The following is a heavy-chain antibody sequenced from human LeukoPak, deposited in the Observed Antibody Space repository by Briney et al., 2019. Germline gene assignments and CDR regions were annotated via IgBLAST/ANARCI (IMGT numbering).Heavy chain of an antibody. CDR1: GFTFSSSA. V-gene: IGHV3-23*01. CDR2: ITTSDGIT. Sequence: PGGSLRLSCAASGFTFSSSAMSWVRQAPGKGLEWVSTITTSDGITYYADSVKGRFTVSRDNSKNTLYLQMNSLRAEDTAVYYCAKDGGLWVSAHWGDSWGRGTLVTVSS. J-gene: IGHJ4*02. D-gene: IGHD7-27*01. CDR3: AKDGGLWVSAHWGDS.